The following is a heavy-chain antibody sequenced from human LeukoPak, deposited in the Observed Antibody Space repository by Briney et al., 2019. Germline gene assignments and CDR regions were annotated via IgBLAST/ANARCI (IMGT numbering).Heavy chain of an antibody. CDR1: GFTFTDDW. J-gene: IGHJ4*01. CDR2: IRQDGGEK. CDR3: ARDGTAPGLYFDL. D-gene: IGHD6-13*01. V-gene: IGHV3-7*01. Sequence: GGSLRLSCAVSGFTFTDDWMNWVRQAPGKGLEWVASIRQDGGEKSYVDSVKGRFTISRDNTKNSLYLQMSSLRVEDTAVYYCARDGTAPGLYFDLWGQGTLVTVSS.